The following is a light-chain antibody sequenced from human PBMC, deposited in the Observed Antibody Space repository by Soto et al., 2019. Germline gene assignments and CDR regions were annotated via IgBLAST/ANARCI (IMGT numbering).Light chain of an antibody. CDR3: QHYDNLPLT. CDR2: DAS. V-gene: IGKV1-33*01. CDR1: QDIGIY. J-gene: IGKJ4*01. Sequence: DLQMTQSPSSLSASVGDRVTITCQASQDIGIYLNWYQHKPGKAPKLLIYDASNLESGVPSRFSGRGAGTDFAVTISSLQPEDIATYFCQHYDNLPLTFGGGTKVEIQ.